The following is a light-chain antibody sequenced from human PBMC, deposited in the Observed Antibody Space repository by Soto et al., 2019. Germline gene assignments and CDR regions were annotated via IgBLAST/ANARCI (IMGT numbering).Light chain of an antibody. CDR1: QSISNW. CDR3: LLHHSQSPWA. CDR2: DAS. J-gene: IGKJ1*01. V-gene: IGKV1-5*01. Sequence: DIQMTQSPSTLSASVGARVTITCRASQSISNWLAWYQQKPGKAPKLLIFDASSLESGVPSRFSGSGSGTEFTLTIGSLQPDDFATYFCLLHHSQSPWAIGQGTKVEIK.